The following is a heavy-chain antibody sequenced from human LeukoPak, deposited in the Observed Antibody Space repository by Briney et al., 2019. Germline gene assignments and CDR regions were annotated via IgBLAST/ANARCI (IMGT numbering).Heavy chain of an antibody. Sequence: GRSLRLSCAASGFTFSSYGMHWVRQAPGKGLECVASTNEAGGDKLYVDSVKGRSTISRDNSKNSLSLQMNSLTAEDTAIYYCAIATTGRGAFGSWGQGTLVSVSS. J-gene: IGHJ4*02. V-gene: IGHV3-7*01. CDR1: GFTFSSYG. CDR2: TNEAGGDK. D-gene: IGHD1-1*01. CDR3: AIATTGRGAFGS.